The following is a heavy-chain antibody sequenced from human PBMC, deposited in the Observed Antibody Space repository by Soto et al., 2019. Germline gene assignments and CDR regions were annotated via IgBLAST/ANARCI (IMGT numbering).Heavy chain of an antibody. Sequence: GESLKISCTGSGYNFNTYWIGWVRQMPGKGLEWMGIIYPGDFDTRYSQSFQGHLTMSVDKSINTAYLQWSSLETSDTAMYYCARQRFFDYWGQGTLVTVSS. CDR3: ARQRFFDY. J-gene: IGHJ4*02. CDR2: IYPGDFDT. V-gene: IGHV5-51*01. CDR1: GYNFNTYW.